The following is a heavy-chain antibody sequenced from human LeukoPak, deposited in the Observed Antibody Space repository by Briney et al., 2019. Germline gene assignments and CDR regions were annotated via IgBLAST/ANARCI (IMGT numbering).Heavy chain of an antibody. CDR1: GYTFTGYY. CDR3: ATGSSDILTGYYNSHAFDI. D-gene: IGHD3-9*01. J-gene: IGHJ3*02. CDR2: INPNSGGT. Sequence: ASVKVSCKASGYTFTGYYMHWVRQAPGQGLEWMGWINPNSGGTNYAQKFQGRVTMTRDTSTDTAYMELSSLRSEDTAVYYCATGSSDILTGYYNSHAFDIWGQGTMVTVSS. V-gene: IGHV1-2*02.